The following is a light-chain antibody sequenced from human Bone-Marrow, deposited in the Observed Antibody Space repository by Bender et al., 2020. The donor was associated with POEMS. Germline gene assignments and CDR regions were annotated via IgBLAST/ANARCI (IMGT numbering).Light chain of an antibody. CDR2: TNN. CDR1: GSNIGGYP. Sequence: QSVLTQPPSVSGTPGQRVTISCSGSGSNIGGYPVNWYQQLPGTAPRLLIYTNNERPSEDADRFSGSKSCNTASLTISGLQAEDEADYYCSSYTSSSTLVFGGGTKLTVL. V-gene: IGLV1-44*01. CDR3: SSYTSSSTLV. J-gene: IGLJ2*01.